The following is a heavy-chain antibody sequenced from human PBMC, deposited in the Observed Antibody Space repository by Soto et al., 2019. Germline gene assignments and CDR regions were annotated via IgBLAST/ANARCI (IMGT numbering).Heavy chain of an antibody. Sequence: QVQLQESGPGLVKPSGTLSLTCAVSGGSISSSNWWSWVRQPPGKGLEWIGEIYHSASTNYNPSLKSRVTINVDKSKNQFSLKLSSVAAADTDVYYCARDCPTMSRLGESCNDPWGQGTLVTVSS. CDR1: GGSISSSNW. J-gene: IGHJ5*02. D-gene: IGHD3-10*01. CDR3: ARDCPTMSRLGESCNDP. CDR2: IYHSAST. V-gene: IGHV4-4*02.